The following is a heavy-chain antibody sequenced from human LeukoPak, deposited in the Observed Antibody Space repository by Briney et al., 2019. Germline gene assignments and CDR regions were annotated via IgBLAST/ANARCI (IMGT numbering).Heavy chain of an antibody. CDR1: GYTFTSYY. Sequence: ASVKVSCKASGYTFTSYYMHWVRQAPGQGLEWMEIINPSGGSTSYAQKFQGRVTMTRDTSTSTVYMGLSSLRSEDTAVYYCARDGYYYGSGSYLPDWGQGTLVTVSS. CDR3: ARDGYYYGSGSYLPD. J-gene: IGHJ4*02. V-gene: IGHV1-46*01. D-gene: IGHD3-10*01. CDR2: INPSGGST.